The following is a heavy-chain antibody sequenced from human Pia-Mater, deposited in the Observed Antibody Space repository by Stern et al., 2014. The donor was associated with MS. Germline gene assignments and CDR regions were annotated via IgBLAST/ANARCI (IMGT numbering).Heavy chain of an antibody. V-gene: IGHV7-4-1*02. D-gene: IGHD3-3*01. Sequence: QVQLVQSGSELKKPADSVTVSCKASGYTFTKYLIHWVRQAPGQGLEWMGWINSNTGAQMYPQAFARRFVFSLDTSVTTAYLQISRLKTEDTAVYYCARDMSDFWSDYGHNWFDPWGQGTLVTVSS. J-gene: IGHJ5*02. CDR3: ARDMSDFWSDYGHNWFDP. CDR2: INSNTGAQ. CDR1: GYTFTKYL.